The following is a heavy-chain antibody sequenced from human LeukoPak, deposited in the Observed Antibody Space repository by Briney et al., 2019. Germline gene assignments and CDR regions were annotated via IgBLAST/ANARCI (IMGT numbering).Heavy chain of an antibody. CDR2: IGSAGDT. D-gene: IGHD1-26*01. J-gene: IGHJ4*02. V-gene: IGHV3-13*01. CDR3: GRGAGGSYYLDY. Sequence: PGGSLRLSCAASGFTFSSYDMHWVRQVTGKGLEWVSAIGSAGDTYYAGSVKGRFTISRENAKNSLYLQMNSLRDEDTAVYYCGRGAGGSYYLDYWGQGALVTVSS. CDR1: GFTFSSYD.